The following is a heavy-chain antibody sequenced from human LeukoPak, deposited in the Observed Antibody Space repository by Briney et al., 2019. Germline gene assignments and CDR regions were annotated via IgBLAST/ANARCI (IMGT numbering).Heavy chain of an antibody. Sequence: SETLSLTCTVSGGSISNKYWSWIRQPPGKGLEWIGYIYYSGSTYYNPSLKSRVTISVDTSKNQFSLKLSSVTAADTAVYYCARTYYDIYYYYYYMDVWGKGTTVTVSS. V-gene: IGHV4-59*08. CDR3: ARTYYDIYYYYYYMDV. CDR2: IYYSGST. D-gene: IGHD3-22*01. J-gene: IGHJ6*03. CDR1: GGSISNKY.